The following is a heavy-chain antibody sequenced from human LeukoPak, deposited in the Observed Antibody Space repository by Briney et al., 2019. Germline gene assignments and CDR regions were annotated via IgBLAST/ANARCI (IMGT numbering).Heavy chain of an antibody. CDR1: GFTFSTYN. J-gene: IGHJ4*02. CDR3: ARDLYGDYPFDH. V-gene: IGHV3-48*02. CDR2: ISSSITTI. D-gene: IGHD4-17*01. Sequence: GGSLRLSCAASGFTFSTYNMNWVRQAPGKGLEWVSYISSSITTIYYADSVKGRFTISRDNARNSVYLQMNSLRDEDTAIYYCARDLYGDYPFDHWGQGTLVTVSS.